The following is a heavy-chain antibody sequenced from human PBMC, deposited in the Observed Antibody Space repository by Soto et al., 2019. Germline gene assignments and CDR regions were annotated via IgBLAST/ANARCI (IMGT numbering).Heavy chain of an antibody. Sequence: SVKVSCKASGGTFSSYAISWVRQAPGQGLEWMGGIIPIFGTANYAQKFQGRVTITADKSTNTAYMELSSLRSEDTAVYYCARVVPPPTIFGVDRVPYYYYGMDVWGQGTTVTVSS. J-gene: IGHJ6*02. D-gene: IGHD3-3*01. V-gene: IGHV1-69*06. CDR2: IIPIFGTA. CDR3: ARVVPPPTIFGVDRVPYYYYGMDV. CDR1: GGTFSSYA.